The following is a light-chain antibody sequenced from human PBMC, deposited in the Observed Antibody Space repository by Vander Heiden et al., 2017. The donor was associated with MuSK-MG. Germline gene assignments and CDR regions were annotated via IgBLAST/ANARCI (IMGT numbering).Light chain of an antibody. CDR1: ALQKQY. Sequence: ELTQPPSVAGAPGQTARITCSGDALQKQYAYRHQQTPGQTPVLVIFNDTERPSWIPDPFSGSSSGTTVTLTITGVQAEDEADYYCQSTDIRGTYRVVFGGGTKLTVL. V-gene: IGLV3-25*03. CDR2: NDT. CDR3: QSTDIRGTYRVV. J-gene: IGLJ2*01.